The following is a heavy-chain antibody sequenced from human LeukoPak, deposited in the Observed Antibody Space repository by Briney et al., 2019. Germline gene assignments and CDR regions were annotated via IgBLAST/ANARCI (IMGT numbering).Heavy chain of an antibody. V-gene: IGHV3-33*01. Sequence: GGSLRLSCAASGFTFSSYGMHWVRQAPGKGLEWVAVIWYDGSNKYYADSVKGRFTTSRDNSKNTLYLQMNSLRAEDTAVYYCARAGEVAGYFDYWGQGTLVTVSS. CDR3: ARAGEVAGYFDY. CDR2: IWYDGSNK. J-gene: IGHJ4*02. CDR1: GFTFSSYG. D-gene: IGHD6-19*01.